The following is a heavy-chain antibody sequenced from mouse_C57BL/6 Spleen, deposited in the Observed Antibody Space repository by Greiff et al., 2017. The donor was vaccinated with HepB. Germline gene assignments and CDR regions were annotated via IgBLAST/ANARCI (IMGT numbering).Heavy chain of an antibody. CDR3: ARQDSSGASAWFAY. V-gene: IGHV1-81*01. Sequence: VQLVESGAELARPGASVKLSCKASGYTFTSYGISWVKQRTGQGLEWIGEIYPRSGNTYYNEKFKGKATLTADKSSSTAYMELRSLTSEDSAVYFCARQDSSGASAWFAYWGQGTLVTVSA. CDR2: IYPRSGNT. CDR1: GYTFTSYG. J-gene: IGHJ3*01. D-gene: IGHD3-2*02.